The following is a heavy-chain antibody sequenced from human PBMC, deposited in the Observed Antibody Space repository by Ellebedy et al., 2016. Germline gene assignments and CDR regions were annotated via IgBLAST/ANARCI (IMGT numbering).Heavy chain of an antibody. CDR3: ARGGQWPDDAFDI. J-gene: IGHJ3*02. CDR2: IHPSGAGR. Sequence: ASVKVSCKASGYTFTSDYMHWVRQAPGQGLGWMGIIHPSGAGRSYAQKFQGRVTMTTDTSTSTVYMEVSSLRSEDTALYFCARGGQWPDDAFDIWGQGTMVTVSS. CDR1: GYTFTSDY. V-gene: IGHV1-46*01. D-gene: IGHD6-19*01.